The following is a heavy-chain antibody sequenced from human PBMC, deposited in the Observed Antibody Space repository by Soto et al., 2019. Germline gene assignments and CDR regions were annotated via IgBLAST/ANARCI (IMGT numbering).Heavy chain of an antibody. D-gene: IGHD6-13*01. J-gene: IGHJ4*02. V-gene: IGHV3-23*01. CDR3: AKRSPYSSGWYSPIFDY. CDR1: GFSFSDYA. CDR2: ISESGGST. Sequence: GGSLRLSCAASGFSFSDYAMSWFRQAPGKGLEWVSVISESGGSTHYADSVRGRFTVSRDNSKNSLSLRMNSLRDEDTAVYFCAKRSPYSSGWYSPIFDYWGQGALVTVSS.